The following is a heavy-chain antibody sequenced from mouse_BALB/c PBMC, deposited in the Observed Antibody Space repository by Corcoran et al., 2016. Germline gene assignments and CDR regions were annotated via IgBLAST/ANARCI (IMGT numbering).Heavy chain of an antibody. V-gene: IGHV8-12*01. CDR3: ARRAGYRYYFDY. CDR2: IYWDDDK. CDR1: GFSLSTSGMG. D-gene: IGHD2-14*01. Sequence: QVTLKESGPGILQPSQTLSLTCSFSGFSLSTSGMGVSWIRQPSGKGLEWLAHIYWDDDKRYNPSLKSRLTISKDTSSNQVFLKITSVDTADTATYYCARRAGYRYYFDYWGQGTTLTVSS. J-gene: IGHJ2*01.